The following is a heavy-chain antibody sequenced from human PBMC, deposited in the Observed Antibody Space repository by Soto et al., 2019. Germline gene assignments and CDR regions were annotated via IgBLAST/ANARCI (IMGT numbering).Heavy chain of an antibody. CDR2: IYPSGST. CDR3: ARDFGYGGYGDY. J-gene: IGHJ4*02. Sequence: QVQLQESGPGLVKPSGTLSLPCAVSGGSISRTNWWSWGRQPPGKGLEWIGEIYPSGSTNYNPSLKSRFTISVDKSTNQCSLKLSSVSAADTAVYYCARDFGYGGYGDYWGQGTLVTVSS. V-gene: IGHV4-4*02. D-gene: IGHD5-12*01. CDR1: GGSISRTNW.